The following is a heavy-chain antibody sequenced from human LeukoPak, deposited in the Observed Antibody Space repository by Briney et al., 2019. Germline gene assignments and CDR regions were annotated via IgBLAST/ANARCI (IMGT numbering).Heavy chain of an antibody. CDR1: GFTFSSYA. J-gene: IGHJ3*02. V-gene: IGHV3-23*01. CDR2: ISGSGGST. D-gene: IGHD3-3*01. CDR3: AKDATYYDFWSGYYHYDAFDI. Sequence: PGGSLRLSCAASGFTFSSYAMSWVRQAPGKGLEWVSAISGSGGSTYYADSVKGRFTISRDNSKNTLYLQMNSLRAEDTAVYYCAKDATYYDFWSGYYHYDAFDIWGQGTMVTVSS.